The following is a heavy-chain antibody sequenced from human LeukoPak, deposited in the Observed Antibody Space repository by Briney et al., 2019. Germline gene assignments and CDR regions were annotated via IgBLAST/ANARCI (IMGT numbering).Heavy chain of an antibody. CDR1: GDSMSSYY. Sequence: PSETLSLTCTVSGDSMSSYYWSWIRQPAGKGLEWIGRIHTSGTTSYNPSLKSRVTMSVDTSKSQFSLKLNSVTATDTAVYYCARGSHYGSGRPFDYWGQGTLVTVSS. J-gene: IGHJ4*02. CDR2: IHTSGTT. D-gene: IGHD3-10*01. V-gene: IGHV4-4*07. CDR3: ARGSHYGSGRPFDY.